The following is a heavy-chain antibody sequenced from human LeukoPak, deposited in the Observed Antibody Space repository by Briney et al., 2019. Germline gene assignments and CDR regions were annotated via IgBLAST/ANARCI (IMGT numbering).Heavy chain of an antibody. CDR1: GGSISSSSYY. CDR3: ARHDSSGPYNAFDI. CDR2: IYYGGNT. J-gene: IGHJ3*02. D-gene: IGHD3-22*01. Sequence: SETLSPTCTVSGGSISSSSYYWGWIRQPPGKGLEWIGSIYYGGNTYYNPSLKSRVTMSVDTSKNQFSLKLSSVTAADTAVYYCARHDSSGPYNAFDIWGQGTMVTVSS. V-gene: IGHV4-39*01.